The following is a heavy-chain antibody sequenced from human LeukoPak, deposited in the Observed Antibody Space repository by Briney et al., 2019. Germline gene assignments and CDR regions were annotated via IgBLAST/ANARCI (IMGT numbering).Heavy chain of an antibody. J-gene: IGHJ3*02. CDR1: GGSITSSSYY. Sequence: SETLSLTCTVSGGSITSSSYYWGWIRQPPGKGLEWIGNIYYSGSTYYNPSLKSRVTISVDMSKNQFSLKLNSVTAADTAVYYCARAAVAGTDRRSDDAFDIWGQGTMVTVSS. CDR3: ARAAVAGTDRRSDDAFDI. CDR2: IYYSGST. D-gene: IGHD6-19*01. V-gene: IGHV4-39*07.